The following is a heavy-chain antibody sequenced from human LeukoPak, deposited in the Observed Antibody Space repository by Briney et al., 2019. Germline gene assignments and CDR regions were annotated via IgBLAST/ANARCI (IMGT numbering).Heavy chain of an antibody. V-gene: IGHV5-51*01. CDR2: INPDDSEI. Sequence: GESLKISCKGSGYSFTNYWIGWVRQTPGKGLEWMGIINPDDSEIKYSPSLQGQVTISADKSIGTAYLQWSSLKASDTAMYYCAKPAAGAPYFDYWGQGTLVTVSS. J-gene: IGHJ4*02. CDR1: GYSFTNYW. CDR3: AKPAAGAPYFDY. D-gene: IGHD6-13*01.